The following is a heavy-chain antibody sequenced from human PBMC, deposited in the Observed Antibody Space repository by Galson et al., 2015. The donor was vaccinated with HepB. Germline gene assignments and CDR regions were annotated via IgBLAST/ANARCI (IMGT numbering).Heavy chain of an antibody. CDR2: IKQDGSEK. D-gene: IGHD3-10*01. CDR3: ARDSKVAMYYYGSTGFDY. J-gene: IGHJ4*02. CDR1: GFTFSSYW. V-gene: IGHV3-7*03. Sequence: SLRLSCAASGFTFSSYWMSWVRQAPGKGLEWVANIKQDGSEKYYVDSVKGRFTISRDNANNSLYLQMNSLRAEDTALYYCARDSKVAMYYYGSTGFDYWGQGTLVTVSS.